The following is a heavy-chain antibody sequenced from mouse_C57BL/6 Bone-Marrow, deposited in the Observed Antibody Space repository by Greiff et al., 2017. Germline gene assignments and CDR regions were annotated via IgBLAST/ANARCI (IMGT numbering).Heavy chain of an antibody. Sequence: SGPELVKPGASVKLSCKASGYTFTSYDINWVKQRPGQGLEWIGLIYPRDGSTKYNEKFKGKATLTVDTSSSTAYMELHSLTSEDSAVYFCARDYGSSYWYFDVWGTGTTVTVSS. D-gene: IGHD1-1*01. V-gene: IGHV1-85*01. J-gene: IGHJ1*03. CDR2: IYPRDGST. CDR3: ARDYGSSYWYFDV. CDR1: GYTFTSYD.